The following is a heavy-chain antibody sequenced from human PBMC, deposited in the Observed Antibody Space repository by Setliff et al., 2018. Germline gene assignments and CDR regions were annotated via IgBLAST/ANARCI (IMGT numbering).Heavy chain of an antibody. CDR2: INWNSGSI. Sequence: PGGSLRLSCAASGFTFDDYGMSWVRQAPGKGLEWVSGINWNSGSIGYADSVKGRFTISRDNAKNSLYLQMNSLSAEDTAVYYCAKGRALVDYWGQGTLVTVSS. CDR1: GFTFDDYG. J-gene: IGHJ4*02. V-gene: IGHV3-20*04. CDR3: AKGRALVDY.